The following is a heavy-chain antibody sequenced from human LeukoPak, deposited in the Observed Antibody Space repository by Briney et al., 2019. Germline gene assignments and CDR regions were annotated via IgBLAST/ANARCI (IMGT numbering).Heavy chain of an antibody. CDR3: ARRGSSSWYGIDY. V-gene: IGHV3-21*01. D-gene: IGHD6-13*01. Sequence: PGGSLRLSCAASGFTFSSYGMSWVRQAPGKGLEWVSSISSSSSYIYYTDSVKGRFTISRDNAKNSLYLQMNSLRAEDTAVYYCARRGSSSWYGIDYWGQGTLVTVSS. CDR2: ISSSSSYI. CDR1: GFTFSSYG. J-gene: IGHJ4*02.